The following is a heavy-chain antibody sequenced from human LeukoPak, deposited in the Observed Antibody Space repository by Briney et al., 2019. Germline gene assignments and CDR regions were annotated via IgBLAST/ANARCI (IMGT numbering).Heavy chain of an antibody. V-gene: IGHV3-23*01. J-gene: IGHJ5*02. CDR3: VREAGYCAPVCVKTNWFDP. Sequence: GGSLRLSCAASGFPFSSHAMSWVRQPPGKGLEWVAAISNGKTYYGDSVRGRFAISRDDSTNTVYLHMNSLRDEDTALYHCVREAGYCAPVCVKTNWFDPWGQGTLVTVSS. D-gene: IGHD2-15*01. CDR2: ISNGKT. CDR1: GFPFSSHA.